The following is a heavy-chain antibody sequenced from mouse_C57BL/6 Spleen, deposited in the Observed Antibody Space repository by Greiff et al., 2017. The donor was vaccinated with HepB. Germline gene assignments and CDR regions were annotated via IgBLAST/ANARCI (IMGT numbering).Heavy chain of an antibody. J-gene: IGHJ3*01. Sequence: QVQLQQSGAELVRPGTSVKLSCKASGYTFTSYWMHWVKQRPGQGLEWIGVIDPSDSYTNYNQKFKGKATLTVDTSSSTAYMQLSSLTSEDSAVYYCARWRDGYLGAYWGQGTLVTVSA. D-gene: IGHD2-3*01. V-gene: IGHV1-59*01. CDR2: IDPSDSYT. CDR1: GYTFTSYW. CDR3: ARWRDGYLGAY.